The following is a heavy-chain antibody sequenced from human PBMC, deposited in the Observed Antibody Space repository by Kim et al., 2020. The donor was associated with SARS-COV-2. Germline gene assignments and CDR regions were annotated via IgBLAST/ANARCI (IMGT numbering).Heavy chain of an antibody. CDR3: ARVSGIQLQSYYFDY. CDR2: INHSGST. Sequence: SETLSLTCAVYGGSFSGYYWSWIRQPPGKGLEWIGEINHSGSTNYNPSLKSRVTISVDTSKNQFSLKLSSVTAADTAVYYCARVSGIQLQSYYFDYWGQG. CDR1: GGSFSGYY. D-gene: IGHD5-18*01. V-gene: IGHV4-34*01. J-gene: IGHJ4*02.